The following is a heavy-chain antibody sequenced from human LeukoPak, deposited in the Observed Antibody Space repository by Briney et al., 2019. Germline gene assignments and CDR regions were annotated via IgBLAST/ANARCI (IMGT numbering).Heavy chain of an antibody. CDR2: INPKSGGT. Sequence: ASVKVSCKASGYSFTGHYMHWVRQAPGQGLEWMGWINPKSGGTNYAQKFQSRVTMTRDTSISTAYMDMSSLRSDDTAVYYCARKDYDSSRGAFDIWGQGTMVTVSS. D-gene: IGHD3-22*01. J-gene: IGHJ3*02. CDR1: GYSFTGHY. V-gene: IGHV1-2*02. CDR3: ARKDYDSSRGAFDI.